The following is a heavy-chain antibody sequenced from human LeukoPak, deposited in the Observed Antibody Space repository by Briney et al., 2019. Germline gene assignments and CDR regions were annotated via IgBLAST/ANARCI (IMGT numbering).Heavy chain of an antibody. V-gene: IGHV4-34*01. Sequence: SETLSLTCAVYGGSFSGYYWSWIRQPPGKGLEWIGEINHSGSTNYNPSLKSRVTISVDTSKNQFSLKLSSVTAADTAVYHCARGPDYASYNWFDPWGQGTLVTVSS. CDR2: INHSGST. D-gene: IGHD4-17*01. CDR3: ARGPDYASYNWFDP. CDR1: GGSFSGYY. J-gene: IGHJ5*02.